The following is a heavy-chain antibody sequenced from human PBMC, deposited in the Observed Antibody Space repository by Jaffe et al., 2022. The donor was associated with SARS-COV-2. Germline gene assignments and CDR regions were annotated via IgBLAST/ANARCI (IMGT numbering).Heavy chain of an antibody. CDR3: AREPTLYYDFWSGYYNYYYGMDV. CDR1: GGSISSYY. J-gene: IGHJ6*02. CDR2: IYTSGST. Sequence: QVQLQESGPGLVKPSETLSLTCTVSGGSISSYYWSWIRQPAGKGLEWIGRIYTSGSTNYNPSLKSRVTMSVDTSKNQFSLKLSSVTAADTAVYYCAREPTLYYDFWSGYYNYYYGMDVWGQGTTVTVSS. V-gene: IGHV4-4*07. D-gene: IGHD3-3*01.